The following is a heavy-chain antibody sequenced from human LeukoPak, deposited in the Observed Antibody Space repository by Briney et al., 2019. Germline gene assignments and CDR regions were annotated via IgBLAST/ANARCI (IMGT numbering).Heavy chain of an antibody. Sequence: GASVKVSCKASGYTFTGYYMHWVRQAPGQGLEWMGWINPNSGGTNYAQKFQGRVTMTRDTSISTAYMELSRLRSDDTAVYYCARDSSDPDYCGGDCYSDYWGQGTLVTVSS. D-gene: IGHD2-21*02. CDR1: GYTFTGYY. V-gene: IGHV1-2*02. J-gene: IGHJ4*02. CDR3: ARDSSDPDYCGGDCYSDY. CDR2: INPNSGGT.